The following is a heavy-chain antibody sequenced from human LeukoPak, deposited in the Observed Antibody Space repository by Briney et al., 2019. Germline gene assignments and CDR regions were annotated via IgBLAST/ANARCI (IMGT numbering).Heavy chain of an antibody. Sequence: GGSLRLSCAASGFTFSSYWMHWVRQAPGKGLVWVSGINTDGSSTNYADSVKGRFTISRDNAKNTLYLQMNSLRVEDTAVYYCASLLQKGPYFDYWGQGTLVTVSS. J-gene: IGHJ4*02. V-gene: IGHV3-74*01. CDR2: INTDGSST. CDR3: ASLLQKGPYFDY. D-gene: IGHD2/OR15-2a*01. CDR1: GFTFSSYW.